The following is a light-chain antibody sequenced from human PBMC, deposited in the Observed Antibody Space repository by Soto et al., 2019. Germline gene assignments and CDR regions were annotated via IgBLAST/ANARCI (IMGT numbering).Light chain of an antibody. J-gene: IGKJ4*01. Sequence: EIVLTQSPATLSLSPGERATLSCRASQSVSSYFAWYQQKPGQPPRLLIYDASNRATGIPARFSGSGSGTDFTLTISSLEPEDFAVYYCQQRSNWPLTFGGGTNVEIK. CDR3: QQRSNWPLT. CDR1: QSVSSY. V-gene: IGKV3-11*01. CDR2: DAS.